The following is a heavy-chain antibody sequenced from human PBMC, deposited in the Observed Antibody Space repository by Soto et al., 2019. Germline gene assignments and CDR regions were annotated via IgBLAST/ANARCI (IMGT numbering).Heavy chain of an antibody. CDR2: LYTGGST. J-gene: IGHJ6*03. Sequence: GGSLKLSCSTSRFPVSSYYMSWVRQAPGKGLEWVSVLYTGGSTYYADSVNGRFTISRHNSENTLYLQMNSLRVEDTAVYYCARGDLTDVWGKGT. CDR3: ARGDLTDV. CDR1: RFPVSSYY. V-gene: IGHV3-53*04.